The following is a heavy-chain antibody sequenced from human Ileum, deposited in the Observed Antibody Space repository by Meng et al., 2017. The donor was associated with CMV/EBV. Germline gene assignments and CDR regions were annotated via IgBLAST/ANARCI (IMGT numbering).Heavy chain of an antibody. J-gene: IGHJ4*02. CDR3: ARQRGYYDSSGYGPDFDY. V-gene: IGHV5-51*01. CDR1: GYSFTSYW. Sequence: SCKGSGYSFTSYWIGWVRQIPGKGLEWMGIIYPGDSDTRYSPSFQGQVTISADKSISTAYLQWSRLKASDTAMYYCARQRGYYDSSGYGPDFDYWGQGTLVTVSS. D-gene: IGHD3-22*01. CDR2: IYPGDSDT.